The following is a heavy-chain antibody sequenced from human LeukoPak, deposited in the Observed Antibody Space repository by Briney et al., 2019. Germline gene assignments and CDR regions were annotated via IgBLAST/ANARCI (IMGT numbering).Heavy chain of an antibody. D-gene: IGHD3-9*01. J-gene: IGHJ4*02. CDR2: IYYSGST. CDR1: GGSVSSWY. V-gene: IGHV4-59*08. Sequence: SETLSLTCTVSGGSVSSWYWSWIRQPPGKGLEWIGYIYYSGSTYYNPSLKSRVTISVDTSKNQFSQKLSSVTAADTAVYYCARGITILFDWGQGTLVTVSS. CDR3: ARGITILFD.